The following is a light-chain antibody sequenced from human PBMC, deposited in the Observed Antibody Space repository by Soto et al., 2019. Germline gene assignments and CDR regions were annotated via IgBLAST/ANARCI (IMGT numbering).Light chain of an antibody. CDR1: QSISSW. J-gene: IGKJ2*01. V-gene: IGKV1-5*03. CDR3: QHSILYT. CDR2: KAS. Sequence: DIQMTQSPSTLSASVGDRVTITCRASQSISSWLAWYQQKPGKAPKLLIYKASSLESGVPSRFSGSGSGTEFTLTISSLQPDDFATYYCQHSILYTFGQGTKLEIK.